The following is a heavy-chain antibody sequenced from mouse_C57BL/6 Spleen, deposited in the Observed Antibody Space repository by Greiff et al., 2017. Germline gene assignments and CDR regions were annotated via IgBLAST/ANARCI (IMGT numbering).Heavy chain of an antibody. V-gene: IGHV1-26*01. CDR2: INHNNGGT. CDR3: AYGYDPYFDY. Sequence: VQLQQSGPELVQPGASVKISCKASGYTFTDYYMNWVKQSHGKSLEWIGDINHNNGGTSYNQKFKGKATLTVDKSSSTAYMELRSLTSEDSAVYYFAYGYDPYFDYGGQGTTLTVSS. J-gene: IGHJ2*01. D-gene: IGHD2-2*01. CDR1: GYTFTDYY.